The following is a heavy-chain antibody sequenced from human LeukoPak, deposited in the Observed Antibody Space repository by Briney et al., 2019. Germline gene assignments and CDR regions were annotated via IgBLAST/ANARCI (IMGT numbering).Heavy chain of an antibody. V-gene: IGHV3-20*04. CDR3: VRGEVTYSLDY. D-gene: IGHD2-15*01. CDR2: INWNGDST. J-gene: IGHJ4*02. Sequence: GGSLRLSCTSSGFAFDDYGMGWVRQAPGKGLEWVSGINWNGDSTNYADSVKGRFTISRDKAKTSLFLQMNSLRVDDMALYYCVRGEVTYSLDYWGQGTLVIVSA. CDR1: GFAFDDYG.